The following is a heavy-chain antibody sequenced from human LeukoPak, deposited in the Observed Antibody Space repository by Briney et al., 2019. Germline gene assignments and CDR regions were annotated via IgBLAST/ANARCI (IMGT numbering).Heavy chain of an antibody. V-gene: IGHV1-2*02. CDR1: GYTFTGYY. Sequence: ASVKVSCKSSGYTFTGYYMHWVRQAPGQGLEWMGWINPNSGGTNYAQKYQGRVTMTRDTSISKAYLELSRLRSDDTAVYYCARVLSSYGSGSYPDYWGQGTLVTVSS. CDR3: ARVLSSYGSGSYPDY. J-gene: IGHJ4*02. CDR2: INPNSGGT. D-gene: IGHD3-10*01.